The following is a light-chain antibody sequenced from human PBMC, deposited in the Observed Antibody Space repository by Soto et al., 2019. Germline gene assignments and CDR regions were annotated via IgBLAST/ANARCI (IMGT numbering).Light chain of an antibody. CDR1: SSDVGGYNY. Sequence: QSALTQPHSVSGSPGQSVTISCTGTSSDVGGYNYVSWYQQHPGKAPKLMIYDVSKRPSGVPDRFSGSKSGNTASLTISGLQAEDEADYYCCSYAGSYTYVFGTGTKVT. CDR2: DVS. CDR3: CSYAGSYTYV. J-gene: IGLJ1*01. V-gene: IGLV2-11*01.